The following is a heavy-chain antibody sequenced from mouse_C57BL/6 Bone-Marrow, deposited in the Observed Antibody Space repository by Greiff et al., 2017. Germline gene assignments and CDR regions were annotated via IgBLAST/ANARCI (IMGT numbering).Heavy chain of an antibody. CDR2: IDPEDGET. Sequence: EVQLQQSGAELVKPGASVKLSCTASGFNIKDYYMHWVKQRTEQGLEWIGRIDPEDGETKYAPKFQGKATITADTSSNTADLQLSSLTSEDTAVYYCAYIVPPPNWGWGQGTLVTVSA. D-gene: IGHD4-1*01. J-gene: IGHJ3*01. CDR1: GFNIKDYY. V-gene: IGHV14-2*01. CDR3: AYIVPPPNWG.